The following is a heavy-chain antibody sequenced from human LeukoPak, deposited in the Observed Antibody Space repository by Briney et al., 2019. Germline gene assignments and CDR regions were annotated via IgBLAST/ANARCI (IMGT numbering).Heavy chain of an antibody. D-gene: IGHD3-10*01. CDR3: AKDTLWFGEFHFDY. V-gene: IGHV3-30*02. CDR1: GFTFSSYG. Sequence: PGGSLRLSCAVSGFTFSSYGMHWVRQAPGKGLEWVAFIRYDGSNKYYADSVKGRFTISRDNSKNTLYLQMNSLRAEDTAVYYCAKDTLWFGEFHFDYWGQGTLVTVSS. CDR2: IRYDGSNK. J-gene: IGHJ4*02.